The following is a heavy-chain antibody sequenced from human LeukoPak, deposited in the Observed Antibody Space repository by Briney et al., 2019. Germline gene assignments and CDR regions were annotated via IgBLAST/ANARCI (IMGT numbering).Heavy chain of an antibody. CDR1: GFTFSSYA. V-gene: IGHV3-23*01. Sequence: GGSLRLSCAASGFTFSSYAMSWVRQAPGKGLEWVSAISASGGSTYYADSVKGRFTISRDNSKNTLYLQMNSLRAEDTAVYYCAKNIYDILTGYNYWGQGTLVTVSS. J-gene: IGHJ4*02. CDR2: ISASGGST. CDR3: AKNIYDILTGYNY. D-gene: IGHD3-9*01.